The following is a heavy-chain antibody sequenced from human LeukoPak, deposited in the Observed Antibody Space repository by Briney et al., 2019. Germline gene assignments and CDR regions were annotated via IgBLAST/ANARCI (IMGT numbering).Heavy chain of an antibody. Sequence: GGSLRLSCAASGFTFSSYAMTWVRQAPGKGLEWISAINGGAYSTSYADSVKGRFTISRDNSKNTLYLQMNSLRAEDTAVYYCARNSSGFKLGDAFDIWSQGTLVTVSS. J-gene: IGHJ3*02. CDR2: INGGAYST. D-gene: IGHD3-22*01. CDR1: GFTFSSYA. CDR3: ARNSSGFKLGDAFDI. V-gene: IGHV3-23*01.